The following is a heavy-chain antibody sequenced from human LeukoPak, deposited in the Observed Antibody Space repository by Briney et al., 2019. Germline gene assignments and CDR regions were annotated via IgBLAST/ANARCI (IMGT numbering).Heavy chain of an antibody. CDR1: GFTFSDYW. V-gene: IGHV3-74*01. Sequence: PGGSLRLSCAASGFTFSDYWMHWVRQVPGKGLVWVSRINPDGSFTNHADSVKGRFTTSRDNSKNTLYLQMNSLRAEDTAVYYCAREYSSGWYTVGYWGQGTLVTVSS. CDR3: AREYSSGWYTVGY. D-gene: IGHD6-19*01. J-gene: IGHJ4*02. CDR2: INPDGSFT.